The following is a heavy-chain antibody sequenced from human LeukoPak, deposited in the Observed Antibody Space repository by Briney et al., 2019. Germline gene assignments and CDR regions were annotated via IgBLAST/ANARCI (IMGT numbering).Heavy chain of an antibody. V-gene: IGHV3-23*01. Sequence: GGSLRLSCAASGFTFSSYAMSWVRQAPGKGLEWVSAISDSGGSTYYADSVKGRFTISRDNSKNTLYLQMNSLRAEDTAVYYCASWPVGWYGEDSWGQGTLVTVSS. D-gene: IGHD6-19*01. CDR3: ASWPVGWYGEDS. J-gene: IGHJ4*02. CDR2: ISDSGGST. CDR1: GFTFSSYA.